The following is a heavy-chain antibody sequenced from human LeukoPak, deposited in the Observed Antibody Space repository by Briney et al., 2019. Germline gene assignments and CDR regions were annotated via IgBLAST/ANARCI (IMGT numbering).Heavy chain of an antibody. CDR1: GDSITSHNW. CDR3: ASCLFDYYYFAQ. V-gene: IGHV4-4*02. D-gene: IGHD2/OR15-2a*01. CDR2: IYHSGTT. Sequence: SGTLSLTCAVSGDSITSHNWWSWVRQSPGKGLEWIGEIYHSGTTNYSPSLKSRVTISVDKSKNQLSLKLTSVTAADTAEYFCASCLFDYYYFAQWGQGTLVTVSS. J-gene: IGHJ4*02.